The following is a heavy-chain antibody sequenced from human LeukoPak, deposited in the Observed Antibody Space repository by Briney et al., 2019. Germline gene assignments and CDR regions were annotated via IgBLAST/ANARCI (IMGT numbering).Heavy chain of an antibody. CDR3: ARERVATASAFDL. CDR1: GFTFGSYW. J-gene: IGHJ3*01. V-gene: IGHV3-7*01. CDR2: IKFDGSQK. Sequence: GGSLRLSCAASGFTFGSYWMSWVRRAPGKGLEWVANIKFDGSQKYHVDSVKGRFTISRDNAKNSLYLQMNSLRAEDTAVYYCARERVATASAFDLCGQGTMVTVSS. D-gene: IGHD4-23*01.